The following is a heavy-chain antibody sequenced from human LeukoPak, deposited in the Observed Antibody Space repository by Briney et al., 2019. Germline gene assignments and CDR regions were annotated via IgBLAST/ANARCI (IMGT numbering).Heavy chain of an antibody. CDR2: INHSGST. D-gene: IGHD3-3*01. CDR1: GGSFSGYY. Sequence: SETLSLTCAVYGGSFSGYYWSWIRQPPGKGLEWIGEINHSGSTNYNPSLKSRVTISVDTSKNQFSLKLSSVTAADAAVYYCARGVGLYYDFWSGYYAFDYWGQGTLVTVSS. CDR3: ARGVGLYYDFWSGYYAFDY. V-gene: IGHV4-34*01. J-gene: IGHJ4*02.